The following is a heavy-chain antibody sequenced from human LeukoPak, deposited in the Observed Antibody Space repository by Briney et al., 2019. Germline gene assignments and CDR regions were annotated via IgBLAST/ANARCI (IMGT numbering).Heavy chain of an antibody. V-gene: IGHV4-61*02. D-gene: IGHD3-3*01. CDR3: ARDGISTIFGVVITTDAFDI. J-gene: IGHJ3*02. Sequence: SQTLSLTCTVSGGSISSGSYYWSWIRQPAGKGLEWIGRIYTSGNTNYNPSLKSRVTIAVDTSKNQFSLKLSSVTAADTAVYYCARDGISTIFGVVITTDAFDIWGQGTMVTVSS. CDR2: IYTSGNT. CDR1: GGSISSGSYY.